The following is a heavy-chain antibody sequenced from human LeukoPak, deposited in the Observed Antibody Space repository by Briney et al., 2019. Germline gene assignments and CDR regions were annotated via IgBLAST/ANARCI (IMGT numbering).Heavy chain of an antibody. CDR3: ARGKLASAWFYY. Sequence: PGGSLRFSSAASGFTFSSYTMIWVRQAPGKGLAWVSSISSSSTYIYYADSVKGRFIISRDNAENSLYLQMSSLRAEATALYYSARGKLASAWFYYCGRGTLVTVSS. CDR1: GFTFSSYT. D-gene: IGHD6-19*01. CDR2: ISSSSTYI. J-gene: IGHJ4*02. V-gene: IGHV3-21*01.